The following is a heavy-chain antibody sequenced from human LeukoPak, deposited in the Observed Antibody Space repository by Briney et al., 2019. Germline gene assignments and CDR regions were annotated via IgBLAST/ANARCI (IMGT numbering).Heavy chain of an antibody. CDR2: ISGRGDST. V-gene: IGHV3-23*01. J-gene: IGHJ4*02. D-gene: IGHD1-26*01. Sequence: GGSLRLSCAASGLTFNSYVMRWVRQAPGKGLEWFSAISGRGDSTYYADSVKGRFTISRDNSKNTLFLQMNSLRVEDTAIYYCAKEMYSGSYYGYLDYWGQGTLVTVSS. CDR3: AKEMYSGSYYGYLDY. CDR1: GLTFNSYV.